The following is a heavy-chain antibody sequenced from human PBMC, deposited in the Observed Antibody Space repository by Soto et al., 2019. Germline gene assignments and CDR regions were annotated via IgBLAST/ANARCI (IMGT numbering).Heavy chain of an antibody. CDR2: INPIFDTT. Sequence: SVTVSCKASGGTFSSYAISWVRQAPGQGREWMGGINPIFDTTNYAQMCEGRGKITADESTSTVYMELSSMRSEDTDDYYCARYPFGRAPGVGFDPWGQGTLVTVSS. J-gene: IGHJ5*02. CDR1: GGTFSSYA. V-gene: IGHV1-69*13. CDR3: ARYPFGRAPGVGFDP. D-gene: IGHD3-16*01.